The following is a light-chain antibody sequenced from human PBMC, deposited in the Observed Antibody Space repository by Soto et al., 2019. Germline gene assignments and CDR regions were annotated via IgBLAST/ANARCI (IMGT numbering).Light chain of an antibody. CDR2: GNS. V-gene: IGLV1-40*01. Sequence: QSVLTQPPSVSGAPGQRVTISCTGSSSNIGAGYDVHWYQQLPGTAPKLLIYGNSNRPSGVPDRFSGSKSGTSASLAITGLQAEDEAYYYCPSYDSSLSVLVVFGGGTKLTVL. CDR3: PSYDSSLSVLVV. CDR1: SSNIGAGYD. J-gene: IGLJ2*01.